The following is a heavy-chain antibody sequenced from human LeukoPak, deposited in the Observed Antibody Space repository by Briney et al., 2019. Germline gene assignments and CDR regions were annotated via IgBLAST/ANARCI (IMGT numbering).Heavy chain of an antibody. J-gene: IGHJ5*02. Sequence: PSETLSLTCTVSGGSISSYYWSWIRQPPGKGLEWIGYIYYSGSTNYNPSLKSRVTISVDTSKNQFSLKLSSVTAADTPVYYCAREFRVHYYGSGSYTWFDPWGQGTLVTVSS. CDR1: GGSISSYY. CDR2: IYYSGST. CDR3: AREFRVHYYGSGSYTWFDP. D-gene: IGHD3-10*01. V-gene: IGHV4-59*01.